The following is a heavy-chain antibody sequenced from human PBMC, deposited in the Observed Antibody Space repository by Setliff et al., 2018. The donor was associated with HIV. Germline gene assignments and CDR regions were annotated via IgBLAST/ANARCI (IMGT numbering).Heavy chain of an antibody. Sequence: SETLSLTCTVSGGSISSFSYYWAWIRQSPGKGLEWIGNVYHSGGTDYNPSLRSRVSISVDASTNQFSLSLASVTAADTAVYYCTRRFEKWLAFDYWGQGTLVTVSS. CDR2: VYHSGGT. J-gene: IGHJ4*02. V-gene: IGHV4-39*01. CDR3: TRRFEKWLAFDY. D-gene: IGHD6-19*01. CDR1: GGSISSFSYY.